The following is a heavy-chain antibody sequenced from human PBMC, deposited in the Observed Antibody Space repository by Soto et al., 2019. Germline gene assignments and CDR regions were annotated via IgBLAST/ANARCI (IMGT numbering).Heavy chain of an antibody. CDR1: GFTFRSYG. CDR2: ISYDGSNK. V-gene: IGHV3-30*18. Sequence: SGGSLRLSFAASGFTFRSYGLHWVRPAPGKGLEWVAVISYDGSNKYYADSVKGRFTISRDNSKNTLYLQMNSLRAEDTAVYYCAKVKERATPNKGYFDYWGQGTLVTVSS. D-gene: IGHD5-12*01. J-gene: IGHJ4*02. CDR3: AKVKERATPNKGYFDY.